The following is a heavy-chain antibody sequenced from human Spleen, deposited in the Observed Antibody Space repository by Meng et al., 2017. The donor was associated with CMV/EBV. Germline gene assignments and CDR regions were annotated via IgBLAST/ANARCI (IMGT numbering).Heavy chain of an antibody. CDR3: ARGTAGGLFDY. CDR1: GYTFTGHY. Sequence: ASVKVSCKTSGYTFTGHYMHWVRQAPGQGLEWMGFINPKSGGTNYAQKFQGRVTMTRDTSISTAYMELSRLRSDDTAVYYCARGTAGGLFDYWGQGTLVTVSS. D-gene: IGHD2-8*02. V-gene: IGHV1-2*02. CDR2: INPKSGGT. J-gene: IGHJ4*02.